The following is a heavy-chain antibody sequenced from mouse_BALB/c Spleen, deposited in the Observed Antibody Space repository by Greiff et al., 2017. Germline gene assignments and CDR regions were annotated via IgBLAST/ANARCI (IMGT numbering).Heavy chain of an antibody. CDR3: ANYGNYYFDY. Sequence: EVQLVESGPGLVKPSQSLSLTCTVTGYSITSDYAWNWIRQFPGNKLEWMGYISYSGSTSYNPSLKSRISITRDTSKNQFFLQLNSVTTEDTATYYCANYGNYYFDYWGQGTTLTVSS. CDR1: GYSITSDYA. J-gene: IGHJ2*01. D-gene: IGHD2-1*01. V-gene: IGHV3-2*02. CDR2: ISYSGST.